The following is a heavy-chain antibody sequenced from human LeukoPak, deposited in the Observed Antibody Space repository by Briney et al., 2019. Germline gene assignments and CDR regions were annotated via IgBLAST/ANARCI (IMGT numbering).Heavy chain of an antibody. D-gene: IGHD3-9*01. V-gene: IGHV3-48*01. Sequence: GGSLRLSCAASGFPLSSYSINWVRQAPGKGLEWVSYISSRGGAIYYVDSVKGRFTVSRDNANTSLFLQMNSPRAEDTAVYYCVRVNDSYFDYWGQGARVTLSS. CDR2: ISSRGGAI. CDR3: VRVNDSYFDY. J-gene: IGHJ4*02. CDR1: GFPLSSYS.